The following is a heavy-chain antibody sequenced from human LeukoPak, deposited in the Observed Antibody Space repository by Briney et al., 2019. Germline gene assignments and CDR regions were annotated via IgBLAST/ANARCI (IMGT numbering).Heavy chain of an antibody. Sequence: GGSLRLSCAASGFTFSIYAMSWVRQAPGKGLEWVSAISGSGDSTYYADSVKGRFTISRDNSKNTLYLQMNSLRAEDTAVCYCAKTPFTYYYDSSGYYSPSDYWGQGTLVTVSS. CDR1: GFTFSIYA. V-gene: IGHV3-23*01. CDR3: AKTPFTYYYDSSGYYSPSDY. D-gene: IGHD3-22*01. CDR2: ISGSGDST. J-gene: IGHJ4*02.